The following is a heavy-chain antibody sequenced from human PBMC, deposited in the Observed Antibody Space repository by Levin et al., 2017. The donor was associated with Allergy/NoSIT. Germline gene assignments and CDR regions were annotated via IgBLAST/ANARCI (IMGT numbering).Heavy chain of an antibody. V-gene: IGHV3-30*18. D-gene: IGHD1-26*01. CDR1: GFTFSSYG. CDR3: AKDREWELLYYDGMDG. CDR2: ISYDGSNK. J-gene: IGHJ6*02. Sequence: GGSLRLSCAASGFTFSSYGMHWVRQAPGKGLEWVAVISYDGSNKYYADSVKGRFTISRDNSKNTLYLQMNSLRAEDTAVYYCAKDREWELLYYDGMDGWGQGTTVTVSS.